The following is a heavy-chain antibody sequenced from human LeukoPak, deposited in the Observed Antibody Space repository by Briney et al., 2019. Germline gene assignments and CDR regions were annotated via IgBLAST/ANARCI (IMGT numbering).Heavy chain of an antibody. Sequence: AGGSLRLSCAASGFTFSSYGMHWVRQAPGKGLEWVAFIPYDGSNKYYADSVKGRFTISRDNSKNTLYLQMNSLRAEDTAVYYCAKDYCSSTSCIPGDYYYYYMDVWGKGTTVTVSS. D-gene: IGHD2-2*01. CDR2: IPYDGSNK. CDR3: AKDYCSSTSCIPGDYYYYYMDV. J-gene: IGHJ6*03. CDR1: GFTFSSYG. V-gene: IGHV3-30*02.